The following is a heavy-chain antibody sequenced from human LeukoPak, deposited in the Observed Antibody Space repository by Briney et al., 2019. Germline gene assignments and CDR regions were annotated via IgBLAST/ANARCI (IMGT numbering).Heavy chain of an antibody. V-gene: IGHV4-59*01. Sequence: SETLSLTCTVSGGSISSYYWSWIRQPPGKGLEWIGYIYYSGYTNYNPSLKSRVTISVDTSKNQFSLKLSSVTAADTAVYYCARASSYYDILTGYYPRYFDYWGQGTLVTVSS. CDR1: GGSISSYY. CDR3: ARASSYYDILTGYYPRYFDY. D-gene: IGHD3-9*01. CDR2: IYYSGYT. J-gene: IGHJ4*02.